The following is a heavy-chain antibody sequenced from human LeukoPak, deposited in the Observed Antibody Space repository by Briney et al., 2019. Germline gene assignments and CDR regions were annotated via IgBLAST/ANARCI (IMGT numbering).Heavy chain of an antibody. Sequence: SETLSLTCSVSGGSISSNFWSWIRQPPGKGLEWMGYIYSSGSTKYNPSLKSRVTMSVDTSKNQFSLKLSSVTAADTAVYYCAREGITGTTPPWAFDIWGQGTMVTVSS. V-gene: IGHV4-59*12. CDR2: IYSSGST. D-gene: IGHD1-7*01. J-gene: IGHJ3*02. CDR1: GGSISSNF. CDR3: AREGITGTTPPWAFDI.